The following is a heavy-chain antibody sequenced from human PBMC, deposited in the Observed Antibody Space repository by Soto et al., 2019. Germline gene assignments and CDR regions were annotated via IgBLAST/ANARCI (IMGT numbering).Heavy chain of an antibody. CDR1: GFTFSSYW. Sequence: PGGSLRLSCAASGFTFSSYWMSWVRQAPGKGLEWVANIKQDGSEKYYVDSVKGRFTISRDNAKNSLYLQMNSLRAEDTAVYYCASRVGHSPYYYYYYMDVWGKGTTVTVSS. CDR3: ASRVGHSPYYYYYYMDV. CDR2: IKQDGSEK. V-gene: IGHV3-7*01. D-gene: IGHD2-15*01. J-gene: IGHJ6*03.